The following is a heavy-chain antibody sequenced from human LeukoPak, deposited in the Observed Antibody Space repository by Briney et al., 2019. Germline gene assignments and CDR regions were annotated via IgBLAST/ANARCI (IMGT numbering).Heavy chain of an antibody. D-gene: IGHD6-13*01. CDR1: GSSITSVSY. V-gene: IGHV4-38-2*02. Sequence: SETLSLTCSVSGSSITSVSYWAWIRQAPEKGLEWIGSLSHSGATYYNPTLTSRLSTSVDTSNNRFSLTLRSVTAADTAVYYCAREVIAAAPFDYWGQGTLVTVSS. J-gene: IGHJ4*02. CDR2: LSHSGAT. CDR3: AREVIAAAPFDY.